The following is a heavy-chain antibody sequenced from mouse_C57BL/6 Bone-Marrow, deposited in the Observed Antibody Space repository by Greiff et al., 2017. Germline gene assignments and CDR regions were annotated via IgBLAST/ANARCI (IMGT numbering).Heavy chain of an antibody. D-gene: IGHD3-2*02. CDR3: ARSRAQALMDY. J-gene: IGHJ4*01. CDR2: IYPGDGDT. Sequence: QVQLQQSGAELMKPGASVKLSCKATGYTFTGYWIEWVKQRPGHGLEWIGQIYPGDGDTKYNGKFKGKATLTADKSSSTAYMQLSSLTSEDAAVYFCARSRAQALMDYWGQGTSVTVSS. V-gene: IGHV1-80*01. CDR1: GYTFTGYW.